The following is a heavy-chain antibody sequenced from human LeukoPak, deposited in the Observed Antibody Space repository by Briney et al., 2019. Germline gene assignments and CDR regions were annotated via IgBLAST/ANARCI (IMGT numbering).Heavy chain of an antibody. Sequence: PGGSLRLSCAVSGFTFSSEAMGWVRQLPGGGLEWVSTISPAGGTTYYAESMKGRFTISRDNSKSTLYLQMNSLRVEDTAVYYCAKDTGWELRGSFDPWGQGTLVTVSS. CDR3: AKDTGWELRGSFDP. J-gene: IGHJ5*02. CDR1: GFTFSSEA. CDR2: ISPAGGTT. D-gene: IGHD1-26*01. V-gene: IGHV3-23*01.